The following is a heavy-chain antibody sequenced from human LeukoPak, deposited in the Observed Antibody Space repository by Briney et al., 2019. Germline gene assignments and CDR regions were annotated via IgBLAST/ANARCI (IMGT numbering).Heavy chain of an antibody. V-gene: IGHV4-34*01. Sequence: SETLSLTCAVYGVSFSGYYWSWIRQPPGKGLEWIGEINHSGSTNYNPFLKSRVTISVDTSKNQFSLKLSSVTAADTAVYYCARRATVTRSPFDYWGQGTLVTVSS. CDR2: INHSGST. CDR3: ARRATVTRSPFDY. J-gene: IGHJ4*02. D-gene: IGHD4-17*01. CDR1: GVSFSGYY.